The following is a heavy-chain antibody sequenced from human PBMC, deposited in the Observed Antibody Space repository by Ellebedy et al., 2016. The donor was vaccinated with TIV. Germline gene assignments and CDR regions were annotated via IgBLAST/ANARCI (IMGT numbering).Heavy chain of an antibody. J-gene: IGHJ4*02. Sequence: GESLKISCAASGFTFSNYGMHWVRQAPGKGLEWVAVLSYDGSNKYYADSVKGRFTISRDNSQNTLYLHMHSLRDEDTAVYYCARDPYSSGWSAIGYFDLWGQGALVTVSS. V-gene: IGHV3-30*03. CDR1: GFTFSNYG. D-gene: IGHD6-19*01. CDR2: LSYDGSNK. CDR3: ARDPYSSGWSAIGYFDL.